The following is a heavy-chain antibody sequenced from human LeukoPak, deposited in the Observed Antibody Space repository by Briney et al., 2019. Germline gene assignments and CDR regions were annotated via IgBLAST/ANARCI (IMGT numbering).Heavy chain of an antibody. V-gene: IGHV4-34*01. J-gene: IGHJ6*03. CDR3: ARGIFPSWSGYYYYYYYMDV. D-gene: IGHD3-3*01. Sequence: SETLSLTCAVYGGSFSGYYWSWIRQPPGKGLEWIGEINHSGSTNYNPSLKSRVTISVDTSKNQFSLKLSSVTAADTAVYHCARGIFPSWSGYYYYYYYMDVWGKGTTVTVSS. CDR2: INHSGST. CDR1: GGSFSGYY.